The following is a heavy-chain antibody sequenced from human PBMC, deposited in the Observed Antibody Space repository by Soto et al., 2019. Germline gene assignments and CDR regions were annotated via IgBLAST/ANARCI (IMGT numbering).Heavy chain of an antibody. CDR2: ISPYNGKT. Sequence: ASVKVSCKASGYTFTTHGISWVRQAPGQGLEWMGWISPYNGKTTYAQKVQGRVTMTTDTSTSAAYMELRGLRSDDTAVYYCARVDDYVWGSFRPWGQGTQVTVSS. J-gene: IGHJ4*02. CDR3: ARVDDYVWGSFRP. D-gene: IGHD3-16*02. CDR1: GYTFTTHG. V-gene: IGHV1-18*04.